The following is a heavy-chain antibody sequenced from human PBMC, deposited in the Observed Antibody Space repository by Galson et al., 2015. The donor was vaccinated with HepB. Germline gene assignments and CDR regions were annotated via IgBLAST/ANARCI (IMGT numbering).Heavy chain of an antibody. J-gene: IGHJ4*02. V-gene: IGHV3-23*01. D-gene: IGHD1-26*01. CDR3: ARHRGLTGATTPDH. CDR1: GFTFGSYA. CDR2: LSGRGDDT. Sequence: LRLSCAASGFTFGSYAMSWVRQAPGKGLEWVSGLSGRGDDTDYADSVKGRFLVSRDNSKKTLWLQMNGLRVEDTALYYCARHRGLTGATTPDHWGQGTLVIVSS.